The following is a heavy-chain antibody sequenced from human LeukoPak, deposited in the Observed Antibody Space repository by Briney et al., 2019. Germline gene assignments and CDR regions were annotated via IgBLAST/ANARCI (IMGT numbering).Heavy chain of an antibody. J-gene: IGHJ4*02. CDR2: ISSPSTTI. Sequence: GGSLRLSCAASGISFSTYSMNWVRQAPGKGLEWIAYISSPSTTIHYADSVKGRFTIFRDNGKNLLYLQMDSLRAEDTAVYFCATSTPDLFDYWGQGIGVAVSS. V-gene: IGHV3-48*04. CDR3: ATSTPDLFDY. D-gene: IGHD1-14*01. CDR1: GISFSTYS.